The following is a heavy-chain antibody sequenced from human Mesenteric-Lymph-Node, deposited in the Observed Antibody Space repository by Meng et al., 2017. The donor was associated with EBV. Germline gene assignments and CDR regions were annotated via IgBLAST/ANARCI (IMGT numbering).Heavy chain of an antibody. CDR3: AREGLISAAGSFYP. J-gene: IGHJ5*02. CDR1: GYTFIGYY. D-gene: IGHD6-13*01. V-gene: IGHV1-2*06. CDR2: INPNSGGT. Sequence: QVQTEQTGTELKKPGASVKVPCTASGYTFIGYYIHWVRQTPGQGLEWMGRINPNSGGTNYAQKFQGRVTMTRDTSISTTYMELSKLRSDDTAVYFCAREGLISAAGSFYPWGQGTLVTVSS.